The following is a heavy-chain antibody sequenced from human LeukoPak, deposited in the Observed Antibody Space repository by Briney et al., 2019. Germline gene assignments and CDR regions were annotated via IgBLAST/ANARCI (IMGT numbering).Heavy chain of an antibody. CDR3: AGPTSRGYDSSFDF. J-gene: IGHJ4*02. CDR2: IYPGDSDT. Sequence: GESLKISCKGSGYSFSNYWIGWVRQMPGKGLGWMGIIYPGDSDTRYSPSFQGQVTISADKSVTTAYLQWSSLKVSDTAIYYCAGPTSRGYDSSFDFWGQGTLVTVSS. D-gene: IGHD6-6*01. CDR1: GYSFSNYW. V-gene: IGHV5-51*01.